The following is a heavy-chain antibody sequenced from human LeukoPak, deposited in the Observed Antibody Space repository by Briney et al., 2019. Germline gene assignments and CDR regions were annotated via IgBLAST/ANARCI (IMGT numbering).Heavy chain of an antibody. Sequence: PSETLSLTCAVYGGSFSGYYWSWIRQPPGKGLEWIGEINHSGSTNYNPSLKSRVTISVDTSKNQSSLKLSSVTAADTAVYYCARAPRDWGQGTLVTVSS. CDR3: ARAPRD. CDR1: GGSFSGYY. CDR2: INHSGST. V-gene: IGHV4-34*01. J-gene: IGHJ4*02.